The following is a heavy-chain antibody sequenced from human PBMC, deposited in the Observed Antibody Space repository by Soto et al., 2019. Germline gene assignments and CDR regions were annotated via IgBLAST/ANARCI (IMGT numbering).Heavy chain of an antibody. Sequence: SETLSLTCAVSGGSISSSNWWSWVRQPPGKGLEWIGEIYHSGSTNYNPSLKSRVAISVDKSKNQFSLKLSSVTAADTAVYYCARAPEGGHSYGYYYYGMDVWGQGTTVTVSS. V-gene: IGHV4-4*02. D-gene: IGHD5-18*01. J-gene: IGHJ6*02. CDR1: GGSISSSNW. CDR3: ARAPEGGHSYGYYYYGMDV. CDR2: IYHSGST.